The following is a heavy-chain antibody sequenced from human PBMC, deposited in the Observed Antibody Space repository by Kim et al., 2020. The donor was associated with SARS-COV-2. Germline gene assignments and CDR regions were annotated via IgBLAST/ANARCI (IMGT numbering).Heavy chain of an antibody. CDR2: ISNNGSNQ. V-gene: IGHV3-30*04. CDR1: GFTFSSYA. CDR3: TRDEAKYYYGSGSYYGY. D-gene: IGHD3-10*01. J-gene: IGHJ4*02. Sequence: GGSLRLSCTASGFTFSSYAMHWVRQAPGKGLEWVAAISNNGSNQYYADSVKGRFTISRHNSKNTVYLQMNSLRAEDTAVYYCTRDEAKYYYGSGSYYGYWGQGTLVTVSS.